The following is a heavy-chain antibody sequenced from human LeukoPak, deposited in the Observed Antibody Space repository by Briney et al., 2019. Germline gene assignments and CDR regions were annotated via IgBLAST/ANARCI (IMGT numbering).Heavy chain of an antibody. CDR3: ARAVGSGSFQTYYYYMDV. V-gene: IGHV4-39*07. J-gene: IGHJ6*03. CDR2: IYYTGST. D-gene: IGHD3-10*01. Sequence: SETLSLTCAVSGASISGSGYYLGWIRQPPGKGLEWIGNIYYTGSTYYNASLQSRVTISIDTSKNQFSLRLNSVTALDTAVYYCARAVGSGSFQTYYYYMDVWGKGTTVTISS. CDR1: GASISGSGYY.